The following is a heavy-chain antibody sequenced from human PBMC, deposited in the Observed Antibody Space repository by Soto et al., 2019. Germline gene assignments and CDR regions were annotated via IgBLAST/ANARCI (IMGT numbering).Heavy chain of an antibody. Sequence: SVKVSCKASGNTFSSYSFTWVRQAPGKGFELLGGIIPLLGPTDYAQKFQGTVNITADESTTTVYMDLSGLTSEDTAMYYCARGYQPMLPFDFWGQGTLVTVSS. V-gene: IGHV1-69*13. CDR3: ARGYQPMLPFDF. CDR1: GNTFSSYS. CDR2: IIPLLGPT. D-gene: IGHD2-2*01. J-gene: IGHJ4*02.